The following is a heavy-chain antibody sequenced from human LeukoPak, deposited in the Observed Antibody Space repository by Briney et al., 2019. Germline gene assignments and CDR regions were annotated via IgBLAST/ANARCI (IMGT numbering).Heavy chain of an antibody. D-gene: IGHD3-10*01. CDR2: ISVHNGNT. CDR3: ARDHFVVPNVANYGCDY. CDR1: GYTFTSYG. J-gene: IGHJ4*02. Sequence: ASVKVSCKTSGYTFTSYGITWVRQAPGQGLEWMGWISVHNGNTNYAQKFQGRVTMTTDMSTTTVYMELRSLRSDDTAVYYCARDHFVVPNVANYGCDYWGQGTLVTVSS. V-gene: IGHV1-18*01.